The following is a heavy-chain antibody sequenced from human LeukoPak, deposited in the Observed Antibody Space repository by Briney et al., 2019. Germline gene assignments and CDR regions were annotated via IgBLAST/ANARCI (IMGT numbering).Heavy chain of an antibody. V-gene: IGHV3-23*01. CDR1: GFNFIDYS. D-gene: IGHD6-19*01. CDR3: AKAQSSGWYPSFDY. J-gene: IGHJ4*01. CDR2: ISGSGGTT. Sequence: GGSLRLSYAASGFNFIDYSMNWVRQAPGKGLEWVSLISGSGGTTYYADSVKGRFTISRDNSKNTLSLQMNSLRADDTTVYYCAKAQSSGWYPSFDYWGQGTLVTVSS.